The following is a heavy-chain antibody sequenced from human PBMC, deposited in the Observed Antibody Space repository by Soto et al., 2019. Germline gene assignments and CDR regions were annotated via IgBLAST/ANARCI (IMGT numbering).Heavy chain of an antibody. CDR2: IYYSGST. CDR1: GGSISSGGYY. CDR3: ARSRITRGYYDSSGYYHRLDAFDI. Sequence: PSETLSLTCTVSGGSISSGGYYWSWIRQHPGKGLEWTGYIYYSGSTYYNPSLKSRVTISVDTSKNQFSLKLSSVTAADTAVYYCARSRITRGYYDSSGYYHRLDAFDIWGQGTMVTVSS. D-gene: IGHD3-22*01. V-gene: IGHV4-31*03. J-gene: IGHJ3*02.